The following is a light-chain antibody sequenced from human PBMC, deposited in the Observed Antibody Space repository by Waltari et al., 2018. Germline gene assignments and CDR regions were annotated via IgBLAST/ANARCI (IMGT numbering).Light chain of an antibody. CDR2: ATS. CDR1: QSISSY. Sequence: DLQMTQSPSSLSASVGDRVTITCRASQSISSYLSWYQQKPGKAPNLLIYATSSLQGGVPSRFSGTGSGTDFTLTISTLQPEDFATYYCQQSYRTPWTFGQGTRVEIK. CDR3: QQSYRTPWT. J-gene: IGKJ1*01. V-gene: IGKV1-39*01.